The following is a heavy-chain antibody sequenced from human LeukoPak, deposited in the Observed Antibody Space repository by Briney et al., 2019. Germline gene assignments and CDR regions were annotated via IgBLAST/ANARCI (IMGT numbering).Heavy chain of an antibody. J-gene: IGHJ4*02. Sequence: KPSETLSLTCTVSGGSISSYYWSWIRQPAGKGLEWIGRIYTSGSTNYNPSLKSRVTMSVDTSKNQFSLKLSSVTAADTAVYYCARVYYYDSSGYYSFDYWGQGTLVTVSS. V-gene: IGHV4-4*07. CDR2: IYTSGST. CDR1: GGSISSYY. D-gene: IGHD3-22*01. CDR3: ARVYYYDSSGYYSFDY.